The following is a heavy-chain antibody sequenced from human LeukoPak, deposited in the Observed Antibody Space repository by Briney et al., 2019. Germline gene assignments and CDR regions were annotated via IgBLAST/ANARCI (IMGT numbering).Heavy chain of an antibody. J-gene: IGHJ4*02. D-gene: IGHD6-19*01. CDR1: GYTFTSYY. CDR3: ARGEGQWLVRRGFDY. CDR2: INPSGGST. Sequence: ASVKVSCKASGYTFTSYYMHWVRQAPGQGLEWMGIINPSGGSTSYAQKFQGRVTMTRDTSTSTVYMELSSLRSEDTAVYYCARGEGQWLVRRGFDYWGQGTLVTVSS. V-gene: IGHV1-46*01.